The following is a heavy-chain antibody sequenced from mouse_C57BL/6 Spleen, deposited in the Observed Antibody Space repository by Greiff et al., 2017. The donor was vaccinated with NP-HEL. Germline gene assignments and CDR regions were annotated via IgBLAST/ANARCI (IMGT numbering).Heavy chain of an antibody. Sequence: EVQLQQSGPELVKPGASVKISCKASGYTFTDYYMNWVKQSHGKSLEWIGDINPNNGGTSYNQKFKGKATLTVDKSSSTAYTELRSLTSEDSAVYYCARDGATTVVADFDYWGQGTTLTVSS. D-gene: IGHD1-1*01. CDR3: ARDGATTVVADFDY. J-gene: IGHJ2*01. CDR2: INPNNGGT. V-gene: IGHV1-26*01. CDR1: GYTFTDYY.